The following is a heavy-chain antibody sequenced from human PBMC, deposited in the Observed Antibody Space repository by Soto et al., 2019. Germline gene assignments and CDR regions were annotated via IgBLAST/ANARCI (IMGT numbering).Heavy chain of an antibody. Sequence: ASVKVACKASGYTFTSYGVSWVRQAPGQGLEWMGWISAYNGNTNYAQKLQGRVTMTTDTSTSTAYMELRSLRSDDTAVYYCARASTLHGSSGYIHSYGMDVWGQGTTLTV. CDR2: ISAYNGNT. V-gene: IGHV1-18*01. D-gene: IGHD3-22*01. J-gene: IGHJ6*02. CDR1: GYTFTSYG. CDR3: ARASTLHGSSGYIHSYGMDV.